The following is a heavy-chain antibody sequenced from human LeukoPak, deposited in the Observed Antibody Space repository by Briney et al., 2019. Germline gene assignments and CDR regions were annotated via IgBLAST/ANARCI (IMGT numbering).Heavy chain of an antibody. J-gene: IGHJ4*02. V-gene: IGHV1-2*04. CDR1: GYTFTGYY. Sequence: ASVKVSCKASGYTFTGYYMDWVRQAPGQGLEWMGWINPNSGGTNYAQKFQGWVTMTRDTSISTAYMELSRLRSDDTAVYYCARAVGSGWDRYDYWGQGTLVTVSS. CDR2: INPNSGGT. D-gene: IGHD6-19*01. CDR3: ARAVGSGWDRYDY.